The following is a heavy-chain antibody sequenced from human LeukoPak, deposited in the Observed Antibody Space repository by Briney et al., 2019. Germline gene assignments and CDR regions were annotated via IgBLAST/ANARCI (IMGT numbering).Heavy chain of an antibody. CDR3: ATPYCGAISCLDVFDV. J-gene: IGHJ3*01. V-gene: IGHV4-31*03. Sequence: PSQTLSLTCTVSGVSLSSDKYYWTWIRQRPGKGLEWIGHIYYSGSTSFNPSLKSRVSMSMDTSKSQFSLKLTSVTAADTAVYYCATPYCGAISCLDVFDVWGQATVVTVSS. CDR2: IYYSGST. D-gene: IGHD2-21*01. CDR1: GVSLSSDKYY.